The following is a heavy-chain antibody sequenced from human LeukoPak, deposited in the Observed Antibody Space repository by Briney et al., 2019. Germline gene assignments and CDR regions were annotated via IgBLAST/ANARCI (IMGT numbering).Heavy chain of an antibody. CDR1: RYSFTSYW. D-gene: IGHD6-6*01. CDR2: IYPGDSDT. CDR3: ARQRSSSPDAFDI. J-gene: IGHJ3*02. Sequence: GESLKISCKGSRYSFTSYWIGWVRQMPGKGLEWMVIIYPGDSDTRYSPSFQGQVTISADKSISTAYLQWSSLKASDTAMYYCARQRSSSPDAFDIWGQGTMVTVSS. V-gene: IGHV5-51*01.